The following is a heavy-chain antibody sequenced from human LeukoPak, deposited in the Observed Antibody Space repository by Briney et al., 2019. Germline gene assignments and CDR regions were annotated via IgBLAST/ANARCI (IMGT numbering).Heavy chain of an antibody. CDR3: TKDEPHKSWFK. Sequence: GGSLRLSCATSGFIFSDYHMSWVRQAPGKGLEVVSAIVGSSTHYADSVKGRFTISRDNFKNALYLQMNSLRAEDTAVYYCTKDEPHKSWFKWGQGTLVTVSS. D-gene: IGHD6-13*01. CDR2: IVGSST. J-gene: IGHJ4*02. CDR1: GFIFSDYH. V-gene: IGHV3-23*01.